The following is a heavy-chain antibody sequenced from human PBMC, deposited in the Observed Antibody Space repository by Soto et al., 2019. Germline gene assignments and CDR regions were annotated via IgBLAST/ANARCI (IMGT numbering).Heavy chain of an antibody. V-gene: IGHV4-31*03. D-gene: IGHD3-3*01. CDR1: GGSISSGGYY. CDR3: ARDEGRTNYDFWSGYYRYGMDV. Sequence: QVQLQESGPGLVKPSQTLSLTCTVSGGSISSGGYYWSWIRQHPGKGLEGSGYIYYSGSTYYNPSLKSRVTISVDTSKNQFSLKLSSVTAADTAVYYCARDEGRTNYDFWSGYYRYGMDVWGQGTTVTVSS. CDR2: IYYSGST. J-gene: IGHJ6*02.